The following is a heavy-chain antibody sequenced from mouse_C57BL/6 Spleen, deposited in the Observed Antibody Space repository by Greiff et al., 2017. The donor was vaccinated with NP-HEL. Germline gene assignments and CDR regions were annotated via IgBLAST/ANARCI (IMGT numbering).Heavy chain of an antibody. Sequence: QVQLKQPGAELVMPGASVKLSCKASGYTFTSYWMHWVKQRPGQGLEWIGEIDPSDSYTNYNQKFKGKSTLTVDKSSSTAYMQLSSLTSEDSAVYYCARESNRPYAMDYWGQGTSVTVSS. D-gene: IGHD2-5*01. V-gene: IGHV1-69*01. CDR1: GYTFTSYW. CDR2: IDPSDSYT. J-gene: IGHJ4*01. CDR3: ARESNRPYAMDY.